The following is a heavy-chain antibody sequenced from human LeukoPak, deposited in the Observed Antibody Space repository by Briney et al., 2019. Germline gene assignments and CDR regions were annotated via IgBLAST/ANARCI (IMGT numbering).Heavy chain of an antibody. D-gene: IGHD3-22*01. CDR3: ARGYYYDSSGLDY. CDR2: INHSGST. CDR1: GGSFSGYY. Sequence: SETLSLTCAVYGGSFSGYYWSWIRQPPGKGLEWIGEINHSGSTNYNPSLKSRVTISVDTSKNQFSLKLSPVTAADTAVYYCARGYYYDSSGLDYWGQGTLVTVSS. J-gene: IGHJ4*02. V-gene: IGHV4-34*01.